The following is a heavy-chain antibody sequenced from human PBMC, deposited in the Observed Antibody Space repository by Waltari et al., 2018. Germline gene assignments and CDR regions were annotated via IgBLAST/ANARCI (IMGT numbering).Heavy chain of an antibody. D-gene: IGHD6-19*01. CDR1: GFTFSSYS. CDR3: ATRSGGLHYYYYYGMDV. CDR2: INAGNGNT. V-gene: IGHV1-3*01. J-gene: IGHJ6*02. Sequence: VQLVESGGGLVKPGGSLRLSCAASGFTFSSYSMNWVRQAPGQRLEWMGWINAGNGNTKYSQKFQGRVTITRDTSASTAYMELSSLRSEDTAVYYCATRSGGLHYYYYYGMDVWGQGTTVTVSS.